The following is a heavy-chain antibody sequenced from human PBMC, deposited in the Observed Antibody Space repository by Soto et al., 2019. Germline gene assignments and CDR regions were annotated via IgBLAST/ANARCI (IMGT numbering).Heavy chain of an antibody. CDR2: IFSNDEK. CDR3: ARTYDFWSGYYFDY. J-gene: IGHJ4*02. CDR1: GFSLSNARMG. V-gene: IGHV2-26*01. D-gene: IGHD3-3*01. Sequence: SGPTLVNPTETLTLTCTVSGFSLSNARMGVSWIRQPPGKALEWLAHIFSNDEKSYSTSLKSRLTISKDTSKSQVVLTMTNMDPVDTATYYCARTYDFWSGYYFDYWGQGTLVTVSS.